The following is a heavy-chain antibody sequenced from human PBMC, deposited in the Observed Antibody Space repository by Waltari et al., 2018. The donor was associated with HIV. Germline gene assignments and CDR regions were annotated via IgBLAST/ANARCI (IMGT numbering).Heavy chain of an antibody. CDR2: IFGDVASR. CDR1: GFTFSSYA. Sequence: EVQLLESGGGLVQPGGSLRLSCAGSGFTFSSYAMTWFRQAPGKGLGWVSAIFGDVASRSYADAVKGRCTISGDQSKNTRYLQMNSLRAEDTAVYYCAKGTLNPLTTDYWGQGTLVTVSS. CDR3: AKGTLNPLTTDY. J-gene: IGHJ4*02. D-gene: IGHD4-17*01. V-gene: IGHV3-23*01.